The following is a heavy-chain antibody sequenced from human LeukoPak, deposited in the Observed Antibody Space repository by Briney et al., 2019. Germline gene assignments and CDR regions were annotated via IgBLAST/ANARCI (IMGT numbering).Heavy chain of an antibody. Sequence: GGSLRLSCAASGFTFTSHAMNWVRQAPGKGLEWVAVIAYDGRTDYYADSVKGRFTISRDNSKNTLYLQMNSLRAEDTAVYYCAKDVLNYYDSSGYGYFQHWGQGTLVTVSS. V-gene: IGHV3-30*18. CDR3: AKDVLNYYDSSGYGYFQH. J-gene: IGHJ1*01. CDR2: IAYDGRTD. D-gene: IGHD3-22*01. CDR1: GFTFTSHA.